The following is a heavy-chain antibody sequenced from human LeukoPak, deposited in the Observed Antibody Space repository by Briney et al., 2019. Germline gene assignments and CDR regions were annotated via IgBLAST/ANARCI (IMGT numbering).Heavy chain of an antibody. J-gene: IGHJ4*02. Sequence: SETLSLTCTVSGGSISSSSYSWGWIRQPPGKGLEWIGSIYYSGSTYYNPSLKSRVTISVDTSKNQFSLKLSSVTAADTAVYFCARGVWEPYYWGQGILVTVSS. V-gene: IGHV4-39*01. D-gene: IGHD1-26*01. CDR2: IYYSGST. CDR1: GGSISSSSYS. CDR3: ARGVWEPYY.